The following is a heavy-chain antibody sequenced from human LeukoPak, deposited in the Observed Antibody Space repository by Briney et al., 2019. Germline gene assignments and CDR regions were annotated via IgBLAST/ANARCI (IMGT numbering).Heavy chain of an antibody. J-gene: IGHJ4*02. CDR1: GFSFSGSP. V-gene: IGHV3-73*01. CDR3: TRQKVGTSTFDY. D-gene: IGHD2-21*02. Sequence: GGSLRLSCAAPGFSFSGSPMHWVRQASGKGLEWAGRIRSKADNYATAYAASVKGRFTISRDDSKNTAHLQMNSLKTEDTAVYYCTRQKVGTSTFDYWGQGTLVTVSS. CDR2: IRSKADNYAT.